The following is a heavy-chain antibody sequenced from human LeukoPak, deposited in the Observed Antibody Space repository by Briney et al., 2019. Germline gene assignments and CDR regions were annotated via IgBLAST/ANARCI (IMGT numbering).Heavy chain of an antibody. Sequence: GGSLRLSCAASAFTFSSYGLHWVRQAPGKGLQWVAFIRYNEGDTFYGDSVKGRLTISRDNSRSTVYLQMNSLRADFAEYGDYSLYWGRGTLVTVFS. CDR2: IRYNEGDT. D-gene: IGHD4-17*01. V-gene: IGHV3-30*02. CDR1: AFTFSSYG. J-gene: IGHJ4*02. CDR3: SLY.